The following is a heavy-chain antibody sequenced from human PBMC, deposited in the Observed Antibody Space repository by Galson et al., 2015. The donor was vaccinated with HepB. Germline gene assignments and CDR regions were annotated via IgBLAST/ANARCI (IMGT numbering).Heavy chain of an antibody. Sequence: SLRLSCAASGFSFSSYGMHWVRQAPGKGLEWVAVIWYDGSKINYADSVKGRFTISRDNSKDTLYLEMDSLRGEDTGVYYCASGRSWYPFDHWGQGTLVTVSS. D-gene: IGHD6-13*01. CDR3: ASGRSWYPFDH. V-gene: IGHV3-33*01. CDR1: GFSFSSYG. CDR2: IWYDGSKI. J-gene: IGHJ4*02.